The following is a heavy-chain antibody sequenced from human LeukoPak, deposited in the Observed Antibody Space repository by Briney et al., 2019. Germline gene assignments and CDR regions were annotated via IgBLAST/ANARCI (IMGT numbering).Heavy chain of an antibody. J-gene: IGHJ4*02. V-gene: IGHV3-21*01. CDR1: GFTFSNAW. CDR3: ARDDDFDY. Sequence: GGSLRLSCAASGFTFSNAWMSWVRQAPGKGLEWVSSISSSSSYIYYADSVKGRFTISRDNAKNSLYLQMNSLRAEDTAVYYCARDDDFDYWGQGTLVTVSS. CDR2: ISSSSSYI. D-gene: IGHD3-16*01.